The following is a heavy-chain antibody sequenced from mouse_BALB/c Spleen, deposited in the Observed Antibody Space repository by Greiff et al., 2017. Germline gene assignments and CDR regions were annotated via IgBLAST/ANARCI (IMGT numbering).Heavy chain of an antibody. CDR3: TRGGNAMDY. V-gene: IGHV1-9*01. J-gene: IGHJ4*01. CDR1: GYTFFSYW. CDR2: ILPGSGST. Sequence: VQLQQSGAELMKPGASVKISCKATGYTFFSYWLEWVKQRPGHGLEWFGEILPGSGSTNFNEKFKGKTTYTADTSINTAFKQHSSLTSENSAVYFCTRGGNAMDYWGQGTSVTVSS.